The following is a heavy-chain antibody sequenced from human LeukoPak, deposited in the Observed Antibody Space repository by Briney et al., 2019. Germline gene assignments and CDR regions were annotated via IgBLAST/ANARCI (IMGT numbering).Heavy chain of an antibody. J-gene: IGHJ3*02. CDR3: ARDWALDAFDI. CDR2: ISWNSGSI. V-gene: IGHV3-9*01. CDR1: GFTFDDYA. Sequence: GRSLRLSCAASGFTFDDYAMHWVRQAPGKGLEWVSGISWNSGSIGYADSVKGRFTISRDNSKNTLYLQMNSLRAEDTAVYYCARDWALDAFDIWGQGTMVTVSS.